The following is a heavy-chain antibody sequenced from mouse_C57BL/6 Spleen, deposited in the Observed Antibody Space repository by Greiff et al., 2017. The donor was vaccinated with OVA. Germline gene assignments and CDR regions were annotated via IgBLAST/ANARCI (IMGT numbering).Heavy chain of an antibody. V-gene: IGHV1-69*01. J-gene: IGHJ4*01. CDR1: GYTFTSYW. D-gene: IGHD1-1*01. CDR3: ARWGLYGSAMDY. Sequence: QVQLQQPGAELVMPGASVKLSCKASGYTFTSYWMHWVKQRPGQGLEWIGEIDPSDSYTNYNQKFKGKSTLTVDKSSSTAYMQLSSLTSEDSAVYYCARWGLYGSAMDYWGQGTSVTVSS. CDR2: IDPSDSYT.